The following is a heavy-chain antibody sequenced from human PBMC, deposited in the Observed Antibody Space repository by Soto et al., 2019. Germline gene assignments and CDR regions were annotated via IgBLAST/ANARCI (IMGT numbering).Heavy chain of an antibody. CDR1: GFTVSSNY. CDR3: ARGPPLYDSSGYFDY. V-gene: IGHV3-53*01. Sequence: GGSLRLSCAASGFTVSSNYMSWVRQAPGKGLEWVSVIYSGGSTYYADSVKGRFTISRDNSKNTLYLQMNSLRAEDTAVYYCARGPPLYDSSGYFDYWGQGTLVTVSS. J-gene: IGHJ4*02. D-gene: IGHD3-22*01. CDR2: IYSGGST.